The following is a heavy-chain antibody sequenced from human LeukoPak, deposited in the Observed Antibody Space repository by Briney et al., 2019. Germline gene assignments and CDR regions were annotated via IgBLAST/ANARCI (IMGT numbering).Heavy chain of an antibody. J-gene: IGHJ6*04. D-gene: IGHD3-10*01. CDR2: IKSKTDGGTT. V-gene: IGHV3-15*01. Sequence: GGSLRLSCAASGFTFSNAWMSWVRQAPGKGLEWVGRIKSKTDGGTTDYAAPVKGRFTISRDDSKNTLYLQMNSLKTEDTAVYYCTTGLCLGGSGSYEVYYYGMDVWGKGTTVTVSS. CDR3: TTGLCLGGSGSYEVYYYGMDV. CDR1: GFTFSNAW.